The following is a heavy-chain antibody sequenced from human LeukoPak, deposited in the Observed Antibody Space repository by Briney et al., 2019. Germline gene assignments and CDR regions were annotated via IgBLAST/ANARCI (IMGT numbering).Heavy chain of an antibody. CDR3: ARATLGYSSGWYDN. CDR2: ITASGTAM. CDR1: GFTFSSYS. D-gene: IGHD6-19*01. V-gene: IGHV3-48*04. J-gene: IGHJ5*02. Sequence: GGSLRLSCAASGFTFSSYSMNWVRQAPGKGLEWVSHITASGTAMFYADSVKGRFTISRDNAKNTLYLQMNSLRAEDTAVYYCARATLGYSSGWYDNWGQGTLVTVSS.